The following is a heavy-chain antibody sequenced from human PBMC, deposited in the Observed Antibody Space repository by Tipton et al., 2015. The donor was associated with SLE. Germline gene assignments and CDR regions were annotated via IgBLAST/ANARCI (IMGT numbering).Heavy chain of an antibody. Sequence: TLSLTCTVSGGSIGSHYWTWIRQPPGKGLEWLGWISYSGSTNFNPSLKSRVTMSIDTSNNQFSLKLISVAAADTAVYYCARHDTNYGRNWFDPWGQGTLVTVSS. CDR2: ISYSGST. CDR3: ARHDTNYGRNWFDP. CDR1: GGSIGSHY. J-gene: IGHJ5*02. D-gene: IGHD2-8*01. V-gene: IGHV4-59*08.